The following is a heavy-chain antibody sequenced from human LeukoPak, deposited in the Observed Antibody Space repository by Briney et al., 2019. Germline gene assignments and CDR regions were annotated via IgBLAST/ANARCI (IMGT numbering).Heavy chain of an antibody. D-gene: IGHD2/OR15-2a*01. CDR3: AKFDIVIKYGMDV. V-gene: IGHV3-23*01. CDR1: GFSFSTYA. J-gene: IGHJ6*02. CDR2: ISGSGGTI. Sequence: GGSLRLSCAASGFSFSTYAMTWVRQAPGMGLEWVSAISGSGGTIYYADSVKGRFTISRDNSKNTLYLQMNSLRAEDTAVYYCAKFDIVIKYGMDVWGQGTTVTVSS.